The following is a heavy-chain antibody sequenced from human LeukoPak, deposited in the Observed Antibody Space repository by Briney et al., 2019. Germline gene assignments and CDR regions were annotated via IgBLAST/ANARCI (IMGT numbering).Heavy chain of an antibody. CDR3: AKGWSYGNYYFDY. CDR1: GFTFSSYS. CDR2: ISSSSSYI. Sequence: GGSLRLSCAASGFTFSSYSMNWVRQAPGKGLEWVSSISSSSSYIYYADSVKGRFTISRDNAKNSLYLQMNSLRAEDTAVYYCAKGWSYGNYYFDYWGQGTLVTVSS. D-gene: IGHD1-26*01. V-gene: IGHV3-21*01. J-gene: IGHJ4*02.